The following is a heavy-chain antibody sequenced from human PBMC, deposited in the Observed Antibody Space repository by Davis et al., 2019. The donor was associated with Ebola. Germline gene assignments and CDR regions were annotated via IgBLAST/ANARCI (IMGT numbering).Heavy chain of an antibody. Sequence: AASVKVSCKASGYTFAAHYIHWVRQAPGQGLEWMGWINTNTGNPTYAQGFTGRFVFSLDTSVSTAYLQISSLKAEDTAVYYCARGPKYYYGSGSYYMNYWGQGTLVTVSS. CDR2: INTNTGNP. D-gene: IGHD3-10*01. J-gene: IGHJ4*02. CDR3: ARGPKYYYGSGSYYMNY. V-gene: IGHV7-4-1*02. CDR1: GYTFAAHY.